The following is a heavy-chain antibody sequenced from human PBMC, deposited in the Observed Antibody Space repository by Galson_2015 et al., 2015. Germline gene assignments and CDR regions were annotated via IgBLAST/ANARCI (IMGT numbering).Heavy chain of an antibody. J-gene: IGHJ5*02. D-gene: IGHD2-2*02. Sequence: SLRLSCAASGFTVSSNYMSWVRQAPGKGLKWVSVIYSGGSTYYADSVKGRFTISRDNSKNTLYPQMNSLRAEDTAVYYCARGIVVVPAAIGPPHNWFDPWGQGTLVTVSS. CDR3: ARGIVVVPAAIGPPHNWFDP. V-gene: IGHV3-53*01. CDR1: GFTVSSNY. CDR2: IYSGGST.